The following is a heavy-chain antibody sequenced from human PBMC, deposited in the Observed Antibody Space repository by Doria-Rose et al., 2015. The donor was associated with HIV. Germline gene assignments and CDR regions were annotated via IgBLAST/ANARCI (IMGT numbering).Heavy chain of an antibody. D-gene: IGHD6-13*01. CDR2: IFSDDER. CDR3: ARIKSSRWYHKYYFDF. Sequence: ETGPVLVKPTETLTLTCTVSGVSLSSPGMGVSWIRQPPGKALEWLAKIFSDDERSYKTSLKSRLTISRGTSESQVVLTTTDMDPVDTATYYCARIKSSRWYHKYYFDFWGQGTLVIVSA. V-gene: IGHV2-26*01. J-gene: IGHJ4*02. CDR1: GVSLSSPGMG.